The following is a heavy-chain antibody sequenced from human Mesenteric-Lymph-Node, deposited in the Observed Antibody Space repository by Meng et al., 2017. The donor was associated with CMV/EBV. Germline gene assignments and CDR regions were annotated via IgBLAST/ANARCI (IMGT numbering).Heavy chain of an antibody. V-gene: IGHV1-69*04. Sequence: SCKTSGGTFSISVISWVRQAPGQGLEWMGRISPIIEIEHYAQKFQGRVTITADKSTGTSYMDLNSLRSDDTAVYFCAGDGYSPFDYWGQGTLVTVSS. CDR3: AGDGYSPFDY. CDR1: GGTFSISV. J-gene: IGHJ4*02. CDR2: ISPIIEIE. D-gene: IGHD5-24*01.